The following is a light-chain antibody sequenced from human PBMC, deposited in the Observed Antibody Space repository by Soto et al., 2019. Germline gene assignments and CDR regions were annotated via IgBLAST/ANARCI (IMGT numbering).Light chain of an antibody. J-gene: IGKJ4*01. CDR3: QQSYSIFT. CDR2: AAS. V-gene: IGKV1-39*01. CDR1: QSITSY. Sequence: DMQLTQSPSSLSASVGDRVTITCRTRQSITSYMNWYQQKTGKAPKLLIYAASTLQNGVSSRFSGSGSGTDFTLTISNLQPEDFATYYCQQSYSIFTFGGGTKVELK.